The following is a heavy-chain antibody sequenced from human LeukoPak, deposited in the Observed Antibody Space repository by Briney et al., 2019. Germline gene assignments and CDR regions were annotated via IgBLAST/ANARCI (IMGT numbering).Heavy chain of an antibody. CDR3: ARDLGGITMVEPGGAGMDV. CDR1: GGSISSGGYY. J-gene: IGHJ6*02. CDR2: IYYSGST. D-gene: IGHD3-10*01. Sequence: SETLSLTCTVSGGSISSGGYYWSWIRQHPGKGLEWIGYIYYSGSTYYNPSLKSRVTISVDTSKNQFSLKLSSVTAADTAVYYCARDLGGITMVEPGGAGMDVWGQGTTVTVSS. V-gene: IGHV4-31*03.